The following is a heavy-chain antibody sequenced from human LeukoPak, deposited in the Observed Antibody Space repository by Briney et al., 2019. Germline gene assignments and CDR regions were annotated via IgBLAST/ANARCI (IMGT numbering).Heavy chain of an antibody. CDR2: IYPGDSDT. J-gene: IGHJ3*02. D-gene: IGHD3-22*01. V-gene: IGHV5-51*01. CDR3: ARTGDSSGYSSDAFDI. CDR1: GYSFTSYW. Sequence: GESLKISCKGSGYSFTSYWIGCVRQMPGKGLEWMGIIYPGDSDTRYSPSFQGQVTISADKSISTAYLQWSSLKASDTAMYYCARTGDSSGYSSDAFDIWGQGTMVTVSS.